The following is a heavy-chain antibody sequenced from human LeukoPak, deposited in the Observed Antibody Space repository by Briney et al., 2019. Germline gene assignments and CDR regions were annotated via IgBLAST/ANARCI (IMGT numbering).Heavy chain of an antibody. CDR2: ISGRSDNT. CDR3: AKWGDYDVLTGYYVSDF. CDR1: GFIFSNYA. V-gene: IGHV3-23*01. J-gene: IGHJ4*02. Sequence: GGSLRLSCAASGFIFSNYAMYWVRQAPGKGLEWVSAISGRSDNTYYADSVKGRFTLSRDSSKNTLYLQMNSLRAVDTAVYYRAKWGDYDVLTGYYVSDFWGQGTLVTVSS. D-gene: IGHD3-9*01.